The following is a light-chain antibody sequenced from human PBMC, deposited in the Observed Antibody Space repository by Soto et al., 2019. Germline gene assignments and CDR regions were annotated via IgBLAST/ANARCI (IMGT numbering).Light chain of an antibody. V-gene: IGLV8-61*01. J-gene: IGLJ7*01. Sequence: QTVVTQEPSFSVSPGGTVALTCGLSSSSVSTNYYPSWHQQTPGQAPRTLIYSTNIRSSGVPDRFSGSILGNKAALTITGAKTDDESDYYCVLYMSSGISVFGGGTQLTVL. CDR1: SSSVSTNYY. CDR3: VLYMSSGISV. CDR2: STN.